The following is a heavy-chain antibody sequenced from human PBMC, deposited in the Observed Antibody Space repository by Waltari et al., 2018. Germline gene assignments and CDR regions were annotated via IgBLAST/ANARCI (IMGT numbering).Heavy chain of an antibody. D-gene: IGHD1-26*01. CDR3: AREAREPTEWGHYYYMDV. V-gene: IGHV4-4*01. CDR2: IYHSWGT. Sequence: QVQLQESGPGLVKPSGTLSLTCAVSGGYISSSNWWSWVSQTTGKGLEWYAEIYHSWGTNYNPSLKSRVTISVDKSKNQFSLKLSSVTAADTAVYCCAREAREPTEWGHYYYMDVWGKGTTVTVSS. J-gene: IGHJ6*03. CDR1: GGYISSSNW.